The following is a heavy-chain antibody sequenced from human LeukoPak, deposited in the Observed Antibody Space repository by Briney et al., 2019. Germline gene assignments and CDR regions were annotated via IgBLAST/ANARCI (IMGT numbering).Heavy chain of an antibody. J-gene: IGHJ4*02. CDR3: ARGGYYDILTGYYKVGYFDY. Sequence: SETLSLTCAVYGGSFSGYYWSWIRQPPGEGLEWIGEINHSGSTNYNPSLKSRVTISVDTSKNQFSLKLSSVTAADTAVYYCARGGYYDILTGYYKVGYFDYWGQGTLVTVSS. CDR1: GGSFSGYY. V-gene: IGHV4-34*01. D-gene: IGHD3-9*01. CDR2: INHSGST.